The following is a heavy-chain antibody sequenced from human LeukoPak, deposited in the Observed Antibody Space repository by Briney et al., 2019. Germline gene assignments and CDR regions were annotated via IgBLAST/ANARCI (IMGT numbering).Heavy chain of an antibody. CDR2: INPNGDRT. CDR3: ARDMSTRVTPISYAFDV. CDR1: ENTFTNYY. D-gene: IGHD4-23*01. Sequence: GASVKVSCKASENTFTNYYMHWVRRAPGQGLEWLGLINPNGDRTDYAQNFQGRVTMTRDTSTTTVYLELSSLRSEDTAVYYCARDMSTRVTPISYAFDVWGQGTMVTVSS. J-gene: IGHJ3*01. V-gene: IGHV1-46*01.